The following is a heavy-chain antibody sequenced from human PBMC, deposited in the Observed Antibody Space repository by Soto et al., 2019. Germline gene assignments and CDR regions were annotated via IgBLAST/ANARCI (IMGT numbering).Heavy chain of an antibody. Sequence: GASVKVSCKASGGTFSSYSISWVRQAPGQGLEWMGGIIPIFGTANYAQKFQGRVTITADKSTSTAYMELSSLRSEDTAVYYCARSNYYDSSGYYWPPFDYWGQGTLVTVST. CDR1: GGTFSSYS. CDR2: IIPIFGTA. J-gene: IGHJ4*02. D-gene: IGHD3-22*01. V-gene: IGHV1-69*06. CDR3: ARSNYYDSSGYYWPPFDY.